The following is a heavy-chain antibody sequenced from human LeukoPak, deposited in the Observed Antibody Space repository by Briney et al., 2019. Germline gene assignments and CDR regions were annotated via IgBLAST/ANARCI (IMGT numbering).Heavy chain of an antibody. Sequence: GGSLRLSCAASGFTFSSYGMHWVRQAPVKGLEWVAVIWYDGSNKYYADSVKGRFTISRDNSKNTVYLQMNSLRAEDTAVYYCARDGPRMVGYWGQGTLVTVST. CDR1: GFTFSSYG. V-gene: IGHV3-33*01. D-gene: IGHD1-26*01. CDR2: IWYDGSNK. J-gene: IGHJ4*02. CDR3: ARDGPRMVGY.